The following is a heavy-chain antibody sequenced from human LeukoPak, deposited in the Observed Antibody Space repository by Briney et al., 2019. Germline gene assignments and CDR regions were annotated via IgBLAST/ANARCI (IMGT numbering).Heavy chain of an antibody. V-gene: IGHV3-23*01. Sequence: GGSLRLSCTASGFTFNSYSMSWVRQAPGKGLEWVPNIRANGVDTHYADSAKGRFTISRDNSKKTLYLEMNSLRAEDTAVYYCAKGGYTSWFDPWGQGTLVTVSS. J-gene: IGHJ5*02. CDR2: IRANGVDT. CDR3: AKGGYTSWFDP. CDR1: GFTFNSYS. D-gene: IGHD2-15*01.